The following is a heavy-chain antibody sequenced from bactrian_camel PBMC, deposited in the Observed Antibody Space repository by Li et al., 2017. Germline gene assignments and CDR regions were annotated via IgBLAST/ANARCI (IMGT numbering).Heavy chain of an antibody. D-gene: IGHD3*01. Sequence: HVQLVESGGGLVQPGGSLRLSCEVSGVTDTYAMNWVRQAPGKGLEWVASIHTRDSFTYYADSVKGRFTISHDAAKKQLYLQMDSLTPEDTAMYYCAADLPPVRLWTWDYWGQGTQVTVS. J-gene: IGHJ4*01. CDR2: IHTRDSFT. CDR1: GVTDTYA. CDR3: AADLPPVRLWTWDY. V-gene: IGHV3-2*01.